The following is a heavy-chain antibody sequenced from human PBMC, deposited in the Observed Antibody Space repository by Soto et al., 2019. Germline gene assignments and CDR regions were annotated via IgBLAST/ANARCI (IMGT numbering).Heavy chain of an antibody. CDR1: GFAFRAST. CDR3: MKDYSHGRLPDS. J-gene: IGHJ4*02. Sequence: EVQLVESGGGLVRPGGSLRLSCSASGFAFRASTMHWVRQAPGRGLEQLGTSTYTGDTPYYADSVKGRFTISRDNSQSTLYLQMSSLRPGDTGVYFCMKDYSHGRLPDSWGQGAMVNIPS. D-gene: IGHD1-26*01. V-gene: IGHV3-64D*06. CDR2: STYTGDTP.